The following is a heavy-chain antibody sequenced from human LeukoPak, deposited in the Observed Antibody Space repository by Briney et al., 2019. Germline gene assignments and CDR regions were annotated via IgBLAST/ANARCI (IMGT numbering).Heavy chain of an antibody. V-gene: IGHV3-30*04. CDR2: ISYDGSNK. D-gene: IGHD2-2*01. CDR3: ARGDNIVVVPAAPDY. J-gene: IGHJ4*02. Sequence: GGSLSLSCAASGFTFSSYAMHWVRQAPGKGLEWVAVISYDGSNKYYADSVKGRFTISRDNSKNTLYLQMNSLRAEDTAVYYCARGDNIVVVPAAPDYWGQGTLVTVSS. CDR1: GFTFSSYA.